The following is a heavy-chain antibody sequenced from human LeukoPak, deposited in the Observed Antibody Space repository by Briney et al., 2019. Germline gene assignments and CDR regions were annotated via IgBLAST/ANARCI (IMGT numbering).Heavy chain of an antibody. D-gene: IGHD3-9*01. Sequence: GGSLRLSCAASGFTFSSYWMRWVRQAPGKGLVWVSRINSDGSSTSYADSVKGRFTISRDNAKNTLYLQMNSLRAEDTAVYYCARDFAYYDILTGFGEYYFDYWGQGTLVTVSS. CDR2: INSDGSST. J-gene: IGHJ4*02. V-gene: IGHV3-74*01. CDR1: GFTFSSYW. CDR3: ARDFAYYDILTGFGEYYFDY.